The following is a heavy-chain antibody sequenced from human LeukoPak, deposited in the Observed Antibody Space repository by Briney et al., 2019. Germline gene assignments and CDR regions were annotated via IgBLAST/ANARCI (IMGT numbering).Heavy chain of an antibody. CDR3: ARDVKKGYGDYIDY. J-gene: IGHJ4*02. CDR2: IWFDGSNK. D-gene: IGHD4-17*01. Sequence: GGSLRLSCAASGFTFSDYGMVWVRQAPGKGLEWVAFIWFDGSNKHYADSVQGRFTFSRDSSKNTLYLQMNSLRPEDTALYYCARDVKKGYGDYIDYWGQGTLVTVSS. V-gene: IGHV3-33*01. CDR1: GFTFSDYG.